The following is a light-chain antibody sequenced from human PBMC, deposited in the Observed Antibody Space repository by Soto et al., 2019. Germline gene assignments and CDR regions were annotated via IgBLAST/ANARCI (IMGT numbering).Light chain of an antibody. CDR3: QQSNNWPYT. CDR1: QSVRDK. V-gene: IGKV3-15*01. CDR2: GAY. Sequence: EIVMTHSPATLSVSPGERATLSCRASQSVRDKLAWYPQKPGQAPRLLIYGAYTRATGIPARFSGSGSGTEFTLTINSLQSEDFALYFCQQSNNWPYTFGQGTKLEIK. J-gene: IGKJ2*01.